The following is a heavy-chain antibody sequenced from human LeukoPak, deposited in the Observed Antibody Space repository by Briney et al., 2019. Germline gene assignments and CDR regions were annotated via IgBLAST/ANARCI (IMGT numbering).Heavy chain of an antibody. V-gene: IGHV4-59*01. D-gene: IGHD6-19*01. J-gene: IGHJ4*02. CDR2: IYYSGST. CDR1: GGSISSYY. Sequence: SETLSLTCTVSGGSISSYYWSWIRQPPGKGLEWIGTIYYSGSTYYNPSLKSRVTISVDTSKNQFSLKLSSVTAAGTAVYYCARQVASGWYSFGDYWGQGTLVTVSS. CDR3: ARQVASGWYSFGDY.